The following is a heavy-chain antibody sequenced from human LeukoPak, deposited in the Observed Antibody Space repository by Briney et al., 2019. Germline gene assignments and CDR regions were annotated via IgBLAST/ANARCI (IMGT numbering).Heavy chain of an antibody. V-gene: IGHV4-59*01. CDR3: ARDKGPGGYFNY. Sequence: PSETLSLTCTVSGASISNYYWSWIRQPPGKGLEWIGYIYYTGSTNYNPSLKSRVTISVDTSKNQLSLKLSSVTAADTAVYYCARDKGPGGYFNYWGHGTLVTVSS. CDR1: GASISNYY. D-gene: IGHD1-14*01. J-gene: IGHJ4*01. CDR2: IYYTGST.